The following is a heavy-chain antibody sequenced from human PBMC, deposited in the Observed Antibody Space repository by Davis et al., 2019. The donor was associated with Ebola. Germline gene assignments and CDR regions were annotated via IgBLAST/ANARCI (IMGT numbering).Heavy chain of an antibody. CDR1: GGTFSTYA. Sequence: SVKVSCKASGGTFSTYAISWVRQAPGQGLEWMGGIIPIFGTTNYAQKFQGRVAITADESTSTAYMELNSLRSEDTAVYYCASPVVVAGTPLGYYYGMDVWGRGTTVTVSS. CDR2: IIPIFGTT. CDR3: ASPVVVAGTPLGYYYGMDV. J-gene: IGHJ6*04. V-gene: IGHV1-69*13. D-gene: IGHD6-19*01.